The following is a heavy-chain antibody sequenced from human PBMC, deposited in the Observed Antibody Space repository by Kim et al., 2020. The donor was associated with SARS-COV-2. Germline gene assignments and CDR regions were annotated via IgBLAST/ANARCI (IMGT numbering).Heavy chain of an antibody. J-gene: IGHJ3*02. CDR3: ARVSGSSDAFDI. V-gene: IGHV4-61*01. D-gene: IGHD3-10*01. CDR1: GDSVSGGSYY. CDR2: IHYSGST. Sequence: SETLSLTCTVSGDSVSGGSYYWSWIRQPPGKGLEWIGYIHYSGSTNYNPYLKSRVTISVDTSKNQFSLKLRSVTAADTAVYYCARVSGSSDAFDIWGQGTKVPLSS.